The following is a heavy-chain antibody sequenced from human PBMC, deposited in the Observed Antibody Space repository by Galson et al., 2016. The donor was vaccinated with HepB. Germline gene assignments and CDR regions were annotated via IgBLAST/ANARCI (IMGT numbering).Heavy chain of an antibody. CDR3: AKGNEESNSGSSWYNWFDP. CDR1: GFIFSNYA. Sequence: SLRLSCAASGFIFSNYAMSWVRQVPGKGLEWVSAISGSGGSTRYADSVKGRFTISRDNSKNTLYLQMNSLRAEDTAVYYCAKGNEESNSGSSWYNWFDPWGQGTLVTGSS. D-gene: IGHD6-13*01. CDR2: ISGSGGST. V-gene: IGHV3-23*01. J-gene: IGHJ5*02.